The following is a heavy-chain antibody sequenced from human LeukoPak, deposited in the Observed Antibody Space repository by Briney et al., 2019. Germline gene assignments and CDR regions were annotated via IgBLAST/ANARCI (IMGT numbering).Heavy chain of an antibody. V-gene: IGHV4-34*01. J-gene: IGHJ4*02. CDR1: GGSFSGYY. D-gene: IGHD5-18*01. CDR2: INHSGST. CDR3: ARGRTIWYSYGYFLDY. Sequence: PSETLSLTCAVYGGSFSGYYWSWFRQPPGKGLEWIGEINHSGSTNYNPSLKSRVTISVDTSKNQFSLKLSSVTAADTAVYYCARGRTIWYSYGYFLDYWGQGTLVTVSS.